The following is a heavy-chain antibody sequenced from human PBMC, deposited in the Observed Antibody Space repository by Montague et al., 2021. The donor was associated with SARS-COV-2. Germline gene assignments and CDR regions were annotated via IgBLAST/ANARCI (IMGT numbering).Heavy chain of an antibody. CDR3: ARAAMSTVTKTDY. CDR2: FYHGGST. D-gene: IGHD4-17*01. J-gene: IGHJ4*02. CDR1: GYSINSGYH. Sequence: SETLSLTCTVSGYSINSGYHWCWIRQPPGKGLEWIGSFYHGGSTYYNPSLKSRVTISGDTSKNQFSLKLSSVTAADTAVYYCARAAMSTVTKTDYWGQGTLVTVSS. V-gene: IGHV4-38-2*02.